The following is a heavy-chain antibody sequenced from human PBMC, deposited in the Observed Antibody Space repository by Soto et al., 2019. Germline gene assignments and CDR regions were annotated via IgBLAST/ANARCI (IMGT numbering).Heavy chain of an antibody. V-gene: IGHV3-23*01. Sequence: GGSLRLSCAVSGFTFKSYAMSWVRQAPGKGLEWVSTISDSGGSTSYADSVKGRLTISRDNSMNTLYLQMDSLRVEDTAVYYCVKRDLAYWGQGTLVTVSS. J-gene: IGHJ4*02. CDR2: ISDSGGST. CDR3: VKRDLAY. CDR1: GFTFKSYA.